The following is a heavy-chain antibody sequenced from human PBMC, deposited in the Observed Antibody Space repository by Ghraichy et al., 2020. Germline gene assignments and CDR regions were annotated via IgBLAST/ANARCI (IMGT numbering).Heavy chain of an antibody. CDR3: AKDRGPMTTIHDVYFDY. D-gene: IGHD4-17*01. Sequence: GGSLRLSCAASGFTFSSYAMSWVRQAPGKGLEWVSAISGSGGSTYYADSVKGRFTISRDNSKNTLYLQMNSLRAEDTAVYYCAKDRGPMTTIHDVYFDYWGQGTLVTVSS. CDR1: GFTFSSYA. CDR2: ISGSGGST. V-gene: IGHV3-23*01. J-gene: IGHJ4*02.